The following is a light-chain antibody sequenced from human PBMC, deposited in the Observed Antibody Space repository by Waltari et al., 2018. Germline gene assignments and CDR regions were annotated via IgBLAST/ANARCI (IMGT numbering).Light chain of an antibody. Sequence: EIVMPQSPATLSVSPGERATLSCRASQSVRSNLAWYQQKPGQAPRLLIYHASTRATGIPARFSGSGSGTEFTLTISSLQSEDFAVYYCHQYNNWPPKYTFGQGTKLEIK. J-gene: IGKJ2*01. V-gene: IGKV3-15*01. CDR2: HAS. CDR1: QSVRSN. CDR3: HQYNNWPPKYT.